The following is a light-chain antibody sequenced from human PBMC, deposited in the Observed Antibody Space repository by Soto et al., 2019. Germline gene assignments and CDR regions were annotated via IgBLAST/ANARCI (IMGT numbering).Light chain of an antibody. J-gene: IGKJ4*01. CDR3: QQYYSYPLT. CDR1: QGISSY. V-gene: IGKV1-8*01. CDR2: AAS. Sequence: ANRLTQSPSSFAESTGDRVTITCRASQGISSYLAWYQQKPGKAPKLLIYAASTLKSGVPSRFSGSGSGTDFTLTSSCLQAEDFATYFCQQYYSYPLTFGGGTKVEIK.